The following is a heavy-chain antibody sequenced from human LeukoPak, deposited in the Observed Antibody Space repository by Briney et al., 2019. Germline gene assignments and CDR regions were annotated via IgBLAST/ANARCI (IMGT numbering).Heavy chain of an antibody. CDR3: ATKYYDFWSGNYTFDY. V-gene: IGHV1-69*05. D-gene: IGHD3-3*01. CDR2: INPIYGIV. Sequence: SVRVSCKASGRIFCTYVVRWLRQAPGHGLEWMGGINPIYGIVNYAPKLQGRVTITTDESTSTAYRELSSLRSEDTTVCYCATKYYDFWSGNYTFDYWGQGTLVTVSA. J-gene: IGHJ4*02. CDR1: GRIFCTYV.